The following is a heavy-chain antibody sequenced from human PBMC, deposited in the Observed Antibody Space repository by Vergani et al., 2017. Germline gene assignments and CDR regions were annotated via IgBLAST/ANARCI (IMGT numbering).Heavy chain of an antibody. D-gene: IGHD6-19*01. Sequence: QVQLQESGPGLVKPSETLSLTCTVSGGSISSYYWSWIRQPPGKGLEWIGYIYYSGSTNYNPSLKSRVTISVDTSKNQFSLKLSSVTAADTAVYYCARAYSSGWYFDYYYYYYMDVWGKGTTVTVSS. CDR1: GGSISSYY. CDR2: IYYSGST. J-gene: IGHJ6*03. V-gene: IGHV4-59*01. CDR3: ARAYSSGWYFDYYYYYYMDV.